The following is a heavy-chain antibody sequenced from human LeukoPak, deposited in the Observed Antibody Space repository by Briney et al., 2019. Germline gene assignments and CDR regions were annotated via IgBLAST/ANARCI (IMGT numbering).Heavy chain of an antibody. CDR3: AKALLWFGELPRGPFDY. CDR2: ISGSGGST. V-gene: IGHV3-23*01. J-gene: IGHJ4*02. CDR1: GFTFSSYG. Sequence: PGGSLRLSCAASGFTFSSYGMHWVRQAPGKGLEWVSAISGSGGSTYYADSVKGRFTISRDNSKNTLYLQMNSLRAEDTAVYYCAKALLWFGELPRGPFDYWGQGTLVTVSS. D-gene: IGHD3-10*01.